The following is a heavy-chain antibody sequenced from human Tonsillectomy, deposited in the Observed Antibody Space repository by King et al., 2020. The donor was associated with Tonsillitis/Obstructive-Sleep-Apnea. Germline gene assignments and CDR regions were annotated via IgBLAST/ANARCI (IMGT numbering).Heavy chain of an antibody. V-gene: IGHV3-11*05. CDR2: ISSTSSHT. D-gene: IGHD2-2*01. J-gene: IGHJ2*01. Sequence: VQLVESGGGLVEPGGSLRLSCAASGFTFSDFYMTWIRQAPGKGLEWVSYISSTSSHTNYADSVKGRFTISRDNAKTSLYLQTNSLRAEDTAVYYCARDLPNSYCSGTACYPNWYFDLWGRGTLVTVSS. CDR3: ARDLPNSYCSGTACYPNWYFDL. CDR1: GFTFSDFY.